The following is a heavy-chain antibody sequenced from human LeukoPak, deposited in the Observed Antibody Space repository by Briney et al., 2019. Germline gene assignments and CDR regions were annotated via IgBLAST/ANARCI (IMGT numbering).Heavy chain of an antibody. V-gene: IGHV4-59*01. J-gene: IGHJ4*02. Sequence: SETLSLTCTVSGGSISSYYWSWIRQPPGKGLEWIGYIYYSGSTNYNPSLKSRVTISVDTSKNQFSLKLSSVTAADTAVYYCARDQWLGIDYWGQGTLVTVST. CDR2: IYYSGST. CDR3: ARDQWLGIDY. CDR1: GGSISSYY. D-gene: IGHD6-19*01.